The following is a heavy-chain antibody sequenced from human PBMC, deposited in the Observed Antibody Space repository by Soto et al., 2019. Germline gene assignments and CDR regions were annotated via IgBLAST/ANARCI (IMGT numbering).Heavy chain of an antibody. J-gene: IGHJ4*02. CDR1: GYSISSGYY. D-gene: IGHD2-15*01. CDR2: IYHSGST. Sequence: SETLSLTCTVSGYSISSGYYWGWIRQPPGKGLEWIGSIYHSGSTYCNPSLKSRVTISVDTSKNQFSLKLSSVTAADTAVYYCARGGVVAATHFDYWGQGTLVTVSS. CDR3: ARGGVVAATHFDY. V-gene: IGHV4-38-2*02.